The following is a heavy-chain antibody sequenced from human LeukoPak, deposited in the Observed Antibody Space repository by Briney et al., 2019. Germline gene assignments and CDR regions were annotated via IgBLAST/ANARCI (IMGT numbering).Heavy chain of an antibody. Sequence: GGSLRLSCAASQLTVSSNHMSWVRQAPGKGLEWVSNLYSGGSTYYADSVKGRFTISRVSSKNTLYLQMNSLRPEDTAVYYCAIGRGQSYPHYYFDSWGQGTLVTVSS. CDR2: LYSGGST. CDR3: AIGRGQSYPHYYFDS. J-gene: IGHJ4*02. D-gene: IGHD5-18*01. CDR1: QLTVSSNH. V-gene: IGHV3-66*02.